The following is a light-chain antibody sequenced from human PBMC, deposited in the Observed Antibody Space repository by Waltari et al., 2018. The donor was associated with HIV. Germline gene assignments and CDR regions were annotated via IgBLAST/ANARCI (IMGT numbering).Light chain of an antibody. V-gene: IGLV3-1*01. CDR1: KLGEKY. CDR2: QHN. J-gene: IGLJ3*02. Sequence: SYELTQPPSLSVSPGQTASITCPGDKLGEKYAFWYQQKSGQSPVLVMSQHNKRPSGSPERFAGSNSGNTATLTISGTQSMDEADYYCQAWDSNTVVCGGGTKLTVL. CDR3: QAWDSNTVV.